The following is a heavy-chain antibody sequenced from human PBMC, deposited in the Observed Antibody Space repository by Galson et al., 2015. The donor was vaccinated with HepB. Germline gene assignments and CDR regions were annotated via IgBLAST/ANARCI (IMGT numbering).Heavy chain of an antibody. CDR1: GFTFSDWW. V-gene: IGHV3-7*04. J-gene: IGHJ6*02. CDR2: INQIESEK. Sequence: PRLSCAGSGFTFSDWWMTWVRRAPGKGLEWVANINQIESEKYYVDSVKGRFTISRDNAKNSLFLQMSSLRGDDTAVYYCARGHYDMDVWGQGTTVTVSS. CDR3: ARGHYDMDV.